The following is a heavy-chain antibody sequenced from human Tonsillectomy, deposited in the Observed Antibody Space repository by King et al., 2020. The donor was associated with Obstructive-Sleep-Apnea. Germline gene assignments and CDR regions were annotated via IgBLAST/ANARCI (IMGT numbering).Heavy chain of an antibody. J-gene: IGHJ4*02. CDR2: ISSDGSTK. V-gene: IGHV3-30*03. D-gene: IGHD3-22*01. Sequence: VQLVESGGGVVQPGRSLRLSCGASGFTFSTSGIHWVRQAPGRGLEWVAVISSDGSTKYYADSVKGRFTISRDNSKNTLYLQMNSLRAEDTAVYSCARDPDTNYYDSAGYYYFDYWGQGTLVTVSS. CDR1: GFTFSTSG. CDR3: ARDPDTNYYDSAGYYYFDY.